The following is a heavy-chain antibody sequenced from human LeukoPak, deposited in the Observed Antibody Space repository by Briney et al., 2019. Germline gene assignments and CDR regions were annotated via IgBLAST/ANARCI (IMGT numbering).Heavy chain of an antibody. Sequence: GGSLRLSCAASGFTVIDSYMTWVRQAPGKGLEWVSTIYSDDRTYYADSVKGRFTISRDSSKNTLFLQMNSLRAEDTAFYYCVKNYYGSGITTDYWGRGTLVTVSS. J-gene: IGHJ4*02. CDR1: GFTVIDSY. V-gene: IGHV3-53*01. D-gene: IGHD3-10*01. CDR2: IYSDDRT. CDR3: VKNYYGSGITTDY.